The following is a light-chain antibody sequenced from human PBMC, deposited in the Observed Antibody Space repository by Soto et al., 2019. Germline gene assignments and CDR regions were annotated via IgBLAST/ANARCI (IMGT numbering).Light chain of an antibody. CDR2: GAS. Sequence: IVMTESPATLSVSPGKRATLSCRASQSLSSNLSWYQQKPGQAPRLLIDGASTRASGIPARLSGSGSGTEVTRTISSRQSEDFDVYYWQQYNNGTITFGQGTRLEIK. CDR3: QQYNNGTIT. CDR1: QSLSSN. V-gene: IGKV3-15*01. J-gene: IGKJ5*01.